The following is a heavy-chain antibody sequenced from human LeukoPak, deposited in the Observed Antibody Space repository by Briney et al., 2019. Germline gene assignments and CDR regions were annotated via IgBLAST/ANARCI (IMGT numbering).Heavy chain of an antibody. CDR1: GFTFSSYS. J-gene: IGHJ4*02. CDR3: ARRYCDSTICYAFDY. CDR2: ISSTGSYK. V-gene: IGHV3-21*01. D-gene: IGHD2-2*01. Sequence: GGSLRLSCAASGFTFSSYSMNWVRQAPGKGLEWVSSISSTGSYKYYADSVKGRFTISRDNAKNSLYLQMNSLRAEDTAVYYCARRYCDSTICYAFDYWGQGTLVTVSS.